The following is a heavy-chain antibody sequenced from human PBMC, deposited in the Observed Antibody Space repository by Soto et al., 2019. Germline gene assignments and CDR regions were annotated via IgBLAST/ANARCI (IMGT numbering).Heavy chain of an antibody. Sequence: GASLQISCKGSGYSFTSYWISWVRQMPGKGLEWIGMIGPSDSYTNYSPSFQGHVTISADKSISTAYLQWSSLKASDTAMYYCARRGYGWLSDYYSGTDVWSQGTTVTVSS. J-gene: IGHJ6*02. V-gene: IGHV5-10-1*01. D-gene: IGHD5-18*01. CDR3: ARRGYGWLSDYYSGTDV. CDR1: GYSFTSYW. CDR2: IGPSDSYT.